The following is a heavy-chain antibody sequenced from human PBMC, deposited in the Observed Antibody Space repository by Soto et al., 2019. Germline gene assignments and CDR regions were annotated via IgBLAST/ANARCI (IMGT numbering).Heavy chain of an antibody. D-gene: IGHD6-13*01. CDR2: LNIAGTI. V-gene: IGHV4-4*07. CDR1: GASISSFN. Sequence: SETLSLTCSVSGASISSFNWNWVRQPAGKGPEWVGRLNIAGTINYNPSLKSRITMSMDTSKNQISLHLRSVTAADTTIYYCARDRGEYTSSWFWYFSHWGHGTLVTVSS. J-gene: IGHJ2*01. CDR3: ARDRGEYTSSWFWYFSH.